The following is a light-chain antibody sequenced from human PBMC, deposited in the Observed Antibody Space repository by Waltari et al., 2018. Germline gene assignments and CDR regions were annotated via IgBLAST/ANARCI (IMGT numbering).Light chain of an antibody. CDR2: EVS. CDR1: RRDGGGYNL. J-gene: IGLJ1*01. CDR3: CSYSTTITSV. V-gene: IGLV2-23*02. Sequence: QSALTQPDSVSGSPGPSITISCTGTRRDGGGYNLVSLYQQHPGKAPNLIIYEVSKRPSGISNRFSGSKSANTASLTISGLQAEDEADYYCCSYSTTITSVFGTGTKVTVL.